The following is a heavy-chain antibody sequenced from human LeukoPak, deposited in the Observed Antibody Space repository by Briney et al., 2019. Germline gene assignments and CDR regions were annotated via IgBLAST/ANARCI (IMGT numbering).Heavy chain of an antibody. CDR2: IILNGGRT. D-gene: IGHD5-12*01. CDR1: GLTFEYYG. CDR3: ARDLEDSVDIVATPVGY. Sequence: VGSLSLSCPASGLTFEYYGMSWVRQAPVKGLEWVSGIILNGGRTGYADAVKRRFTTPRANAKNSLYLQMNSLRAEDTALYHCARDLEDSVDIVATPVGYWGQGTLVTVSS. J-gene: IGHJ4*02. V-gene: IGHV3-20*01.